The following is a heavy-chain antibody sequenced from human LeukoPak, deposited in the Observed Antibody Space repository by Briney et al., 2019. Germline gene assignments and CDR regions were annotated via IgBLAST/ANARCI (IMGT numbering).Heavy chain of an antibody. CDR2: ISYCGST. V-gene: IGHV4-59*01. CDR3: AGSSGWSGVLDY. CDR1: GGSITAYF. Sequence: SETLSLTCSVSGGSITAYFGTWIRQPPGKGLEWIGYISYCGSTNNNPSLKSRVTTSLDTSKNQFSLKLTSVTTADSAMYYCAGSSGWSGVLDYWGQGTLVTVSS. D-gene: IGHD6-19*01. J-gene: IGHJ4*02.